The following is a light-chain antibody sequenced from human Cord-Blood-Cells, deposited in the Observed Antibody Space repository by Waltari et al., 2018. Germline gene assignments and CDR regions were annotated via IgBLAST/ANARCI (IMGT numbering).Light chain of an antibody. CDR3: SSYTSSSTLV. CDR2: EVS. J-gene: IGLJ3*02. CDR1: SSDVGSYNP. Sequence: QSALTQPPSVSGSPGQSATISCTGPSSDVGSYNPFSWYQPPPDTPPKLIIYEVSTQPSGVPDRFSGSKSGNTASLTISGLQAEDEADYYCSSYTSSSTLVFGGGTKLTVL. V-gene: IGLV2-18*02.